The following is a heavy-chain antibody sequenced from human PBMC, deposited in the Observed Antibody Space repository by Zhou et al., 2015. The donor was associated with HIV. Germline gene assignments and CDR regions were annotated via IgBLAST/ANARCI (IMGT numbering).Heavy chain of an antibody. J-gene: IGHJ5*02. V-gene: IGHV1-69*13. CDR2: IIPIFGTA. D-gene: IGHD6-19*01. CDR1: GYTFTSYG. Sequence: QVQLVQSGAEVKKPGASVKVSCKASGYTFTSYGISWVRQAPGQGLEWMGGIIPIFGTANYAQKFQGRVTITADESTSTAYMELSSLRSEDTAVYYCARDEGIAVAGILKNWFDPWGQGTLVHRLL. CDR3: ARDEGIAVAGILKNWFDP.